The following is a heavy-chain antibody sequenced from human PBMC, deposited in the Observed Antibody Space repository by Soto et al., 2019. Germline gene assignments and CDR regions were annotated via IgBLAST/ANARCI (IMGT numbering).Heavy chain of an antibody. D-gene: IGHD3-10*01. J-gene: IGHJ4*02. Sequence: DVQLVESGGGLVQPGGSLRLSCATSGFTFSSHWMSWVRQAPGKGLEWVANIKQDGSEKYYVDSVKGRFTISRDNAKNSLFLQMDSLRAEDTAVYYCARGFSAGFWGQGTLVTVSS. CDR2: IKQDGSEK. CDR1: GFTFSSHW. V-gene: IGHV3-7*01. CDR3: ARGFSAGF.